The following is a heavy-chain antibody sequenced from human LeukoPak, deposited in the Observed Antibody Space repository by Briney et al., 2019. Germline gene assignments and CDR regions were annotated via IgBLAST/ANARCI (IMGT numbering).Heavy chain of an antibody. J-gene: IGHJ3*01. D-gene: IGHD1-26*01. Sequence: ASVKVSCKASGYTFTGYYMHWVRQAPGQGLEWMGWINPNSGGTNYAQKFQGRVTMTRDTSTNTAYMELSRLRSDDTAVYYCARDFGGSYIAFDVWGQGTMVTVSS. CDR3: ARDFGGSYIAFDV. V-gene: IGHV1-2*02. CDR2: INPNSGGT. CDR1: GYTFTGYY.